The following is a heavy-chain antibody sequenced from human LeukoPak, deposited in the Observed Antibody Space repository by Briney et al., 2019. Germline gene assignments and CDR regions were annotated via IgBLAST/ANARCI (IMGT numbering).Heavy chain of an antibody. D-gene: IGHD4-17*01. CDR3: AKGTSPVTTFGAFDI. CDR2: IYYSGST. V-gene: IGHV4-39*01. CDR1: GGSISSSTYY. Sequence: SETLSLTCTLSGGSISSSTYYWGSIRQPPGKELEWSGSIYYSGSTYYNPSLKSRVTISVDTSKNQFSLKLSSVTAADTAVYYCAKGTSPVTTFGAFDIWGQGTMVTVSS. J-gene: IGHJ3*02.